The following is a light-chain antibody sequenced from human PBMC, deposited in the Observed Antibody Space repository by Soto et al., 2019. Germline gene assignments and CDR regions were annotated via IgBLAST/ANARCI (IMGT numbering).Light chain of an antibody. CDR3: QQRSNWFT. CDR1: QSVSNNY. Sequence: EIVLTQSPGTLSLSPGERATLSCRASQSVSNNYLAWYQQKPGQAPRLLIYDTSNRATGTPARFSGSGSGTDFTLTISSLEPEDFAVYYCQQRSNWFTFGQGTRLEI. V-gene: IGKV3-11*01. J-gene: IGKJ5*01. CDR2: DTS.